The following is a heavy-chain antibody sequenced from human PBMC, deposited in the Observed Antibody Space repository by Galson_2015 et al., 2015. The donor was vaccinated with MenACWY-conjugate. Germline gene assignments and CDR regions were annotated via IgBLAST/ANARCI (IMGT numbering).Heavy chain of an antibody. Sequence: SLRLSCAASGFTFSSYAMHWVRQAPGKGLEYVSAISSNGGSTYYANSVKGRFTISRDNSKNTLYLQMGSLRAEDMAVYYCARDPYDSSGYYDYWGQGTLVTVSS. CDR2: ISSNGGST. V-gene: IGHV3-64*01. J-gene: IGHJ4*02. CDR1: GFTFSSYA. CDR3: ARDPYDSSGYYDY. D-gene: IGHD3-22*01.